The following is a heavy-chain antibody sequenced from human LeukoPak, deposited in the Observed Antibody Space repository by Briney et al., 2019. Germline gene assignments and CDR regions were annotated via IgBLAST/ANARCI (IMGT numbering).Heavy chain of an antibody. V-gene: IGHV3-30*02. J-gene: IGHJ5*02. Sequence: GGSLRLSCAASGFTFSSYGMHWLRQAPGKGLEWVAFIRYDGSNKYYADSVKGRFTISRDNSKNTLYLQMNSLRAEDTAVYYCAKDHPNKMAPTPWGQGTLVTVSS. CDR3: AKDHPNKMAPTP. D-gene: IGHD5-24*01. CDR2: IRYDGSNK. CDR1: GFTFSSYG.